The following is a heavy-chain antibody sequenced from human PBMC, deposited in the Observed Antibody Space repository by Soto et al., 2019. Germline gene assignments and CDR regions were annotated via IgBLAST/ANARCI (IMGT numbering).Heavy chain of an antibody. J-gene: IGHJ4*02. V-gene: IGHV3-23*01. Sequence: EVQLLESGGGLVQPGGSLRLSCAASGFTFSSYAMNWVRQAPGKGLEWVSAISVSGGSTYYADSVKGRFTISRDNSKNTLYLQMSSLRAEDTALYYCANDPGVLDCWGQGTLVTVSS. CDR3: ANDPGVLDC. D-gene: IGHD3-10*01. CDR1: GFTFSSYA. CDR2: ISVSGGST.